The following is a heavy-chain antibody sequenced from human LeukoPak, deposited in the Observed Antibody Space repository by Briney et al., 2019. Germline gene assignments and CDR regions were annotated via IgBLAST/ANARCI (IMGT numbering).Heavy chain of an antibody. D-gene: IGHD6-13*01. CDR2: INAGNGNT. CDR1: GYTFTSYA. Sequence: GASVKVSCKASGYTFTSYAMHWVRQAPGQRLEWMGWINAGNGNTKYSQKFQGRVTITRDTSASTAYMELSSLRSEDTAVYYCARARPLWSSSSKSERKNWFDPWGQGTLVTVSS. J-gene: IGHJ5*02. CDR3: ARARPLWSSSSKSERKNWFDP. V-gene: IGHV1-3*01.